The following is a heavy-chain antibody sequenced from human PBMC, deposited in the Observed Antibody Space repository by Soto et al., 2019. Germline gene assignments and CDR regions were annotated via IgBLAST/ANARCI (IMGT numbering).Heavy chain of an antibody. CDR3: ARRYGSAIDY. CDR1: GGTISSWY. J-gene: IGHJ4*02. CDR2: IYYSGST. Sequence: SETLSLTCTASGGTISSWYWSWIRQPPGKGLEWIGYIYYSGSTNCNPSLKSRVTISVDTSKNQFSLKLSSVTAADTAVYYCARRYGSAIDYWGQGTLVTVSS. D-gene: IGHD1-26*01. V-gene: IGHV4-59*08.